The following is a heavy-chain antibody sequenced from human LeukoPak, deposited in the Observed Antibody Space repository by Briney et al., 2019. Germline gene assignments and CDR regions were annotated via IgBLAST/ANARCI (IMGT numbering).Heavy chain of an antibody. J-gene: IGHJ6*02. CDR2: IYHSGST. CDR1: GGSISSSNW. D-gene: IGHD6-25*01. Sequence: PSETLSLTCAVSGGSISSSNWWSWVRQPPGKGLEWIGEIYHSGSTNYNPSLKSRVTISVDKSKNQFSPKLSSVTAADTAVYYCARGPRQRYYYYYGMDVWGQGTTVTVSS. CDR3: ARGPRQRYYYYYGMDV. V-gene: IGHV4-4*02.